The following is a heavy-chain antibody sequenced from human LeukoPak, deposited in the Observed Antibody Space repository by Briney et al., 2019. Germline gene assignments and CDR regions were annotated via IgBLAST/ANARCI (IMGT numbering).Heavy chain of an antibody. Sequence: SSETLPLTCTVSGGSISSHYWSWIRQPPGKGLEWIGYIYYSGSTNYNPSLKSRVTISVDTSKNQFSLKLSSVTAADTAVYYCAREIRGGAIGLDYWGQGTLVTVSS. CDR3: AREIRGGAIGLDY. J-gene: IGHJ4*02. CDR1: GGSISSHY. V-gene: IGHV4-59*11. CDR2: IYYSGST. D-gene: IGHD3-16*01.